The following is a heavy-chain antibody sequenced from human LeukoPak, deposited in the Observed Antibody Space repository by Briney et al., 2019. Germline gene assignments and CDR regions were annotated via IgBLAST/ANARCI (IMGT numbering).Heavy chain of an antibody. CDR3: ASNSVAGTGYFDY. Sequence: SETLSLTCTVSGGSISSYYWSWIRQPPGKGLEWIGYIYYSGSTYYNPSLKSRVTISVDTSKNQFSLKLSSVTAADTAVYYCASNSVAGTGYFDYWGQGTLVTVSS. CDR1: GGSISSYY. CDR2: IYYSGST. J-gene: IGHJ4*02. V-gene: IGHV4-59*08. D-gene: IGHD6-19*01.